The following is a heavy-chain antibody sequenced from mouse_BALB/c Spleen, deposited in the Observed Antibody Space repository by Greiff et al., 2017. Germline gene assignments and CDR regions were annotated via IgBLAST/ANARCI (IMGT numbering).Heavy chain of an antibody. J-gene: IGHJ4*01. CDR3: TRRGELGRMDY. CDR2: INPSNGVT. V-gene: IGHV1S81*02. CDR1: GYTFTSYY. Sequence: QVQLQQSGAELVKPGASVKLSCKASGYTFTSYYMYWVKQRPGQGLEWIGEINPSNGVTNFNEKFKSKATLTVDKSSSTAYMQLSSLTSEDSAVYYCTRRGELGRMDYWGQGTSVTVSS. D-gene: IGHD4-1*01.